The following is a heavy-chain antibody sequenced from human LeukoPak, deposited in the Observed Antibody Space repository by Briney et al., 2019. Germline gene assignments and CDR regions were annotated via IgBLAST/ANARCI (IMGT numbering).Heavy chain of an antibody. D-gene: IGHD6-6*01. V-gene: IGHV1-2*02. CDR3: ASKGRGVSIAARPGDSLIGY. CDR1: GYTFTGYY. CDR2: INPNSGGT. Sequence: GAPVKVSCKASGYTFTGYYMHWVRQAPRQGLEWMGWINPNSGGTNYAQKFQGRVTMTRDTSISTAYMELSRLRSDDTAVYYCASKGRGVSIAARPGDSLIGYWGQGTLVTVSS. J-gene: IGHJ4*02.